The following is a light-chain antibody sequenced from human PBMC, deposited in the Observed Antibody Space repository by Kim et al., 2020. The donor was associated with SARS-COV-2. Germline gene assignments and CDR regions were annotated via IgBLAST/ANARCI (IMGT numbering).Light chain of an antibody. Sequence: QSALTQPPSVSGSPGQSITISCTGTSSDVGGYDYVSWYQQHPGKAPKLMIYDVINRPSGVSYRFSGSKSGDTASLTISGLQAEDEAGYYCSSYTSSSTWVFGGGTQLTVL. CDR3: SSYTSSSTWV. CDR2: DVI. CDR1: SSDVGGYDY. V-gene: IGLV2-14*03. J-gene: IGLJ3*02.